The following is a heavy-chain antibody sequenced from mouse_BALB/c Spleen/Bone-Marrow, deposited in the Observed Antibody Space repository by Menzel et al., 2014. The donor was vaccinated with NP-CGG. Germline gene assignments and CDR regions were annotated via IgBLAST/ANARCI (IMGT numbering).Heavy chain of an antibody. D-gene: IGHD2-4*01. CDR2: IDPANGNT. J-gene: IGHJ4*01. CDR1: GFNIKDTY. V-gene: IGHV14-3*02. CDR3: AGFGITKEEGYYYAMGY. Sequence: VQLQQSGAELVKPGASVKLSCTASGFNIKDTYMHWVKQRPEQGLEWIGRIDPANGNTKYDPKFQGKATITADTSSNTAYLQLSSLTSEDTAVYYCAGFGITKEEGYYYAMGYWGQGTSVTVSS.